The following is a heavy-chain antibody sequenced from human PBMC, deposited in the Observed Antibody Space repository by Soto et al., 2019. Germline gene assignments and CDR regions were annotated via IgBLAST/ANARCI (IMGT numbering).Heavy chain of an antibody. CDR2: IYPSDSDT. D-gene: IGHD3-3*01. J-gene: IGHJ5*02. CDR1: GYSFSTSW. CDR3: ATRAEYYDFWSGYYGA. V-gene: IGHV5-51*01. Sequence: GESLKISCKGSGYSFSTSWIGWVRQMSGKGLEWMGTIYPSDSDTRYSPSFQGQVIISADKSTSTAYLQWRSLKASDTAMYYCATRAEYYDFWSGYYGAWGQGTLVTVSS.